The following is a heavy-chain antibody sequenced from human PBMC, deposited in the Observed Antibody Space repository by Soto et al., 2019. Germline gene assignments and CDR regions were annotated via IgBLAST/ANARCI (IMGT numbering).Heavy chain of an antibody. D-gene: IGHD3-3*01. CDR3: ARVIGDLFLEWFRELDY. Sequence: PGWSLRLSCAASGFTFSSYGMHWVRQAPGKGLDWVAVISYDGSNKYYADSVKGRFTISRDNSKNTLYLQMNSLRAEDTAVYYCARVIGDLFLEWFRELDYWGQGTLVIVSA. V-gene: IGHV3-30*03. J-gene: IGHJ4*02. CDR2: ISYDGSNK. CDR1: GFTFSSYG.